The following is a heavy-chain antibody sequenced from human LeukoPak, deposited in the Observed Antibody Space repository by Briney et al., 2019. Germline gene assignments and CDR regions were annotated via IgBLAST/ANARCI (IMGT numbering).Heavy chain of an antibody. Sequence: GGSLRLSCAASGFTFSNAWMSWVRQAPGKGLEWVGRIKSKTDGGTTDYAAPVKGRFTISRDDSKNTLYLQMNSLKTEDTAVYYCTTEGPSGSYYARSLAFDYWGQGTLVTVSS. CDR1: GFTFSNAW. J-gene: IGHJ4*02. D-gene: IGHD3-10*01. V-gene: IGHV3-15*01. CDR2: IKSKTDGGTT. CDR3: TTEGPSGSYYARSLAFDY.